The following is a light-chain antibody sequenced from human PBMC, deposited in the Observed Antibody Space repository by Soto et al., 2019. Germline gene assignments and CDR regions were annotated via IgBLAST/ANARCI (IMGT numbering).Light chain of an antibody. CDR3: QQYDNSPRT. CDR2: GAS. Sequence: EIVLTQSPGTLSLSPGERATLSCRASQSININYLAWYQQKPGQGPRLLMYGASSRATGIPDRFSGSGSGTDFTLTISRLELEDFAVYYGQQYDNSPRTFGQGTKVEIK. CDR1: QSININY. J-gene: IGKJ1*01. V-gene: IGKV3-20*01.